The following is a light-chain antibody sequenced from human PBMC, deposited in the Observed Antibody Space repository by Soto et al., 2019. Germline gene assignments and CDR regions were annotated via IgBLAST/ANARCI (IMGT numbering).Light chain of an antibody. CDR1: HDISNY. CDR2: AAS. Sequence: DIQMTQSPSSLSASVGDRVTITCRASHDISNYLAWYQQKPGNVPKLLIYAASTLQSGVPSRFSGSGSGTYFTLTISILQPDDVATYYCQKYNSAPCTFGQGTRLEI. CDR3: QKYNSAPCT. V-gene: IGKV1-27*01. J-gene: IGKJ5*01.